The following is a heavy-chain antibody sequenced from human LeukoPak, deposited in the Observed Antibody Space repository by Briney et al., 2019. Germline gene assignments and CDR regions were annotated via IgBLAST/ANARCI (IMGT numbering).Heavy chain of an antibody. CDR2: ISSSSSYI. CDR1: GFTFSVYY. J-gene: IGHJ4*02. CDR3: ARDRDPFLREGFDY. D-gene: IGHD4-17*01. V-gene: IGHV3-11*06. Sequence: SGGSLRLSCAASGFTFSVYYMSCIRHAPGKGLGWVSSISSSSSYIYYTDSVKGRFTISRDNAKNSLYLQMNSLRAEDTAVYYCARDRDPFLREGFDYWGQGTLVTVSS.